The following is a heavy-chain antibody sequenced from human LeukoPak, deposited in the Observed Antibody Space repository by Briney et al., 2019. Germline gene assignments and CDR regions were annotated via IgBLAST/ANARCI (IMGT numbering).Heavy chain of an antibody. J-gene: IGHJ3*02. CDR3: AKFRVDYDFWSGYRIDAFDI. V-gene: IGHV3-23*01. Sequence: GGSLRLSCAASGFTFSSYAMSWVRQAPGKGLEWVSAISGSGGSTYYADSVKGRFTISRDNSKNTLYPQMNSLRAEDTAVYYCAKFRVDYDFWSGYRIDAFDIWGQGTMVTVSS. CDR1: GFTFSSYA. D-gene: IGHD3-3*01. CDR2: ISGSGGST.